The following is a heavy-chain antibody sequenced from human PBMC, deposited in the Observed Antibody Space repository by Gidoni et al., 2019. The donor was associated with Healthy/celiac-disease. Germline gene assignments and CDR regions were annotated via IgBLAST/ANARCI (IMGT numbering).Heavy chain of an antibody. J-gene: IGHJ3*02. Sequence: QVQLQESGPGLVKPSENLSLTCTVSGYSISSGYYWGWIRQPPGKGLEWIGSIYHSGSTYYNPSLKSRVTISVDTSKNQFSLKLCSVTSADTAVYYCARDLPRLSVTTADAFDIWGQGTMVTVSS. V-gene: IGHV4-38-2*02. CDR1: GYSISSGYY. CDR3: ARDLPRLSVTTADAFDI. CDR2: IYHSGST. D-gene: IGHD4-17*01.